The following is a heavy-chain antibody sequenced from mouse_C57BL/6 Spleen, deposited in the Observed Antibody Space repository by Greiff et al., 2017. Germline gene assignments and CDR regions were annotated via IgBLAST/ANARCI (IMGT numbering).Heavy chain of an antibody. D-gene: IGHD1-1*01. CDR1: GYAFSSSW. Sequence: VKLQQSGPELVKPGASVKISCKASGYAFSSSWMNWVKQRPGKGLEWIGRIYPGDGDTNYNGKFKGKDTLTADKSSSTAYMQRSSLTSEDSAVYFCAVDYGSSYWYFDVWGTGTTVTVSS. V-gene: IGHV1-82*01. CDR2: IYPGDGDT. J-gene: IGHJ1*03. CDR3: AVDYGSSYWYFDV.